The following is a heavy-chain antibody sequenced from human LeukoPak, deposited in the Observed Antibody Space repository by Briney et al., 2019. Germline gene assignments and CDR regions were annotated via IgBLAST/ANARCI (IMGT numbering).Heavy chain of an antibody. CDR3: ARDDGSYSRSPGFDY. Sequence: PGGSLRLSCAASGFTFRSYEMNWLRQAPGKGLEWVSYISSSGNTIYYADSVKGRFTISRDNAKNSLYLQMNSLRAEGTAVYYCARDDGSYSRSPGFDYWGQGTLVTVSS. V-gene: IGHV3-48*03. D-gene: IGHD1-26*01. CDR1: GFTFRSYE. CDR2: ISSSGNTI. J-gene: IGHJ4*02.